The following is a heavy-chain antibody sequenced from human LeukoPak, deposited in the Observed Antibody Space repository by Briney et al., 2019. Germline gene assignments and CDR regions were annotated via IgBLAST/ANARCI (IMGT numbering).Heavy chain of an antibody. Sequence: GGSLRLSCAASGFTFSNYAMRWVRQAPGKGLEWVSVISGSGGRTYNADSVKGRFTISRDNSKNTLYLQMNSLRAEDTAVFYCAKHGEAYGDSKTDYWGQGTLVTVSS. CDR3: AKHGEAYGDSKTDY. V-gene: IGHV3-23*01. CDR1: GFTFSNYA. D-gene: IGHD4-17*01. CDR2: ISGSGGRT. J-gene: IGHJ4*02.